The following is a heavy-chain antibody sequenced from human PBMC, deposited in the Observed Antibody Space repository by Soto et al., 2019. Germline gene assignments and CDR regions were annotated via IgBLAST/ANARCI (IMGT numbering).Heavy chain of an antibody. D-gene: IGHD7-27*01. V-gene: IGHV1-18*01. CDR1: GYTFTSFG. CDR3: ARDSGNLGNWAYFFDS. CDR2: ISAYNGNT. J-gene: IGHJ4*02. Sequence: QGQLVQSGAEVKKPGASVKVSCKASGYTFTSFGISWVRQAPGQGLEWMGWISAYNGNTNYAQKVQGRVTMTTDTSTITAYMELRSLRSDDTAVYYCARDSGNLGNWAYFFDSWGQGTLVTVSS.